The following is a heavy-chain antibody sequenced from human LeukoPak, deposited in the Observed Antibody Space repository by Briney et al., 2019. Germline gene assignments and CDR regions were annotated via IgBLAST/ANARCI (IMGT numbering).Heavy chain of an antibody. CDR2: ISSSSSYI. J-gene: IGHJ3*02. V-gene: IGHV3-21*01. CDR1: GFTFSSYS. D-gene: IGHD3-3*01. CDR3: ASAYVLQFLEWNDAFDI. Sequence: GGSLRLSCAASGFTFSSYSMNWVRQAPGKGLEWVSSISSSSSYIYYADSVKGRFTISRDNAKNSLYLQMNSLRAEDTAVYYCASAYVLQFLEWNDAFDIWGQGTMVTVSS.